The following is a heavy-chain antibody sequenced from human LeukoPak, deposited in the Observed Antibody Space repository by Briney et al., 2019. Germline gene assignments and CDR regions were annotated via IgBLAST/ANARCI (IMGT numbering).Heavy chain of an antibody. Sequence: GGSLRLSCAASGFTFSSYAMSWVRQARGKGLEGVSAISGSGGSTYYADSVRGRFAISRDNSKNTLYVQVNSLRAEHTAVYYCAKPAADFWSGYYQYYFDYWGQGTLVTVSS. CDR1: GFTFSSYA. J-gene: IGHJ4*02. CDR3: AKPAADFWSGYYQYYFDY. CDR2: ISGSGGST. D-gene: IGHD3-3*01. V-gene: IGHV3-23*01.